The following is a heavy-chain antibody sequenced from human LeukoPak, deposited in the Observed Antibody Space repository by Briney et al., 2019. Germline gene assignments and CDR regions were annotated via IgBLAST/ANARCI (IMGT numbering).Heavy chain of an antibody. D-gene: IGHD5-24*01. CDR2: IYYSGST. Sequence: SETLSLTCTVSGGSISSDYWSWFRQPPAKGLEWIGCIYYSGSTNYNPSLQSRVTISVDPSKNQFSLKLSSVTAADPAVHYCARGDGYNDYYYYGMDVWGQGTTVTVSS. V-gene: IGHV4-59*01. CDR3: ARGDGYNDYYYYGMDV. J-gene: IGHJ6*02. CDR1: GGSISSDY.